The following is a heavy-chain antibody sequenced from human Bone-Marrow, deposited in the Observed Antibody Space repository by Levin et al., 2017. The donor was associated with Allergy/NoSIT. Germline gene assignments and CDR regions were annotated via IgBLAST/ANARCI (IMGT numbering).Heavy chain of an antibody. CDR2: ISPYNGDT. J-gene: IGHJ4*02. CDR1: GYTFTFYG. V-gene: IGHV1-18*01. CDR3: ARENAGPSELWSGYRGFDY. Sequence: ASVKVSCRASGYTFTFYGISWVRQAPGQGLEWMGWISPYNGDTNYAQKLQGRVTMTTDTSTNIAYMELRSLRSDDTAVYYCARENAGPSELWSGYRGFDYWGQGTLVTVSS. D-gene: IGHD3-3*01.